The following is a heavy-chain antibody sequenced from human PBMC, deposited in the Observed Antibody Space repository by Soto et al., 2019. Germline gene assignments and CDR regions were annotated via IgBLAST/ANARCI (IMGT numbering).Heavy chain of an antibody. CDR2: ISSSSSYI. CDR3: ARERQRWNIVVVVAATGTDAFDI. CDR1: GFTFSSYS. V-gene: IGHV3-21*01. J-gene: IGHJ3*02. D-gene: IGHD2-15*01. Sequence: GGSLRLSCAASGFTFSSYSMHWVRQAPGKGLEWVSFISSSSSYIYYADSVKGRFTISRDNAKNSLYLQMNSLRAGDTAVYYCARERQRWNIVVVVAATGTDAFDIWGQGTMVTVSS.